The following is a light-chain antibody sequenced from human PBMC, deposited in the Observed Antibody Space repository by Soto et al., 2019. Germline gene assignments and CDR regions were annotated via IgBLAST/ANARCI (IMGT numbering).Light chain of an antibody. Sequence: EILMTHSPATRSVSPGESATLSFMDSQSVSTSLAWDQQKPGQAPRLLIYGASTRATDIPARFSGSGSGTEFTLTISSLQSEDFAVYYCQQYHHWPPITFGQGTRLENK. CDR1: QSVSTS. CDR2: GAS. CDR3: QQYHHWPPIT. V-gene: IGKV3-15*01. J-gene: IGKJ5*01.